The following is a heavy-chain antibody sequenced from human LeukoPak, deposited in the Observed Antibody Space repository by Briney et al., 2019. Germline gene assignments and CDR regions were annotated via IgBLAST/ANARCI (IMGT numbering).Heavy chain of an antibody. CDR1: GGSISSYY. CDR2: IYYSGST. Sequence: SETLSLTCTVSGGSISSYYWSWIRQPPGKGLEWIGSIYYSGSTYYNPSLKSRVTISVDTSKNQFSLKLSSVTAADTAVYYCARRDYDILTGYVDYWGQGTLVTVSS. J-gene: IGHJ4*02. D-gene: IGHD3-9*01. V-gene: IGHV4-39*01. CDR3: ARRDYDILTGYVDY.